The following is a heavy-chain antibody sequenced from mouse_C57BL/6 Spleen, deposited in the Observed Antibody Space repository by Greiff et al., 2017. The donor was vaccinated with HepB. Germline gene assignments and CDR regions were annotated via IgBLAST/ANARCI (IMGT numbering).Heavy chain of an antibody. CDR2: FHPYNDDT. Sequence: QVQLKESGAELVKPGASVKMSCKASGYTFTTYPIEWMKQNHGKSLEWIGNFHPYNDDTKYNEKFKGKATLTVEKSSSTVYLELSRLTSDDSAVYYCARPLDSSGYVFAYWGQGTLVTVSA. J-gene: IGHJ3*01. CDR1: GYTFTTYP. V-gene: IGHV1-47*01. CDR3: ARPLDSSGYVFAY. D-gene: IGHD3-2*02.